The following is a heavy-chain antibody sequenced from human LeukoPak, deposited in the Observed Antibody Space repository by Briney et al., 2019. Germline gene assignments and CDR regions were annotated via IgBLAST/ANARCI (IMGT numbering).Heavy chain of an antibody. CDR2: IYSSGST. J-gene: IGHJ4*02. CDR1: GGSISSYY. CDR3: AGLETYYYDSSGPC. V-gene: IGHV4-4*08. D-gene: IGHD3-22*01. Sequence: SETLSLTCTVSGGSISSYYWSWIRQPPGKGLEWIGHIYSSGSTYYNPSLKSRVTISVDTSKNQFSLKLSSVTAADTAVYYCAGLETYYYDSSGPCWGQGTLVTVSS.